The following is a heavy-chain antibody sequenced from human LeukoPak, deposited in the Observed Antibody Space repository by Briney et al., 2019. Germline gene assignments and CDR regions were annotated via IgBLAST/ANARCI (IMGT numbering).Heavy chain of an antibody. V-gene: IGHV3-23*01. CDR3: AKAHSVLRFLEWLTPPEYGMDV. CDR2: ISGSGGST. J-gene: IGHJ6*02. D-gene: IGHD3-3*01. Sequence: PPGGSLRLSCAASGFTFSSYWMSWVRQAPGKGLEWVSAISGSGGSTYYADSVKGRFTISRDNSKNTLYLQMNSLRAEDTAVYYCAKAHSVLRFLEWLTPPEYGMDVWGQGTTVTVSS. CDR1: GFTFSSYW.